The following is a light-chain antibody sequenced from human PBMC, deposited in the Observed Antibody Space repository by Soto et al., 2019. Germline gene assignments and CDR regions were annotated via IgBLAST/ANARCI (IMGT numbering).Light chain of an antibody. V-gene: IGKV1-8*01. Sequence: AIRMTQSPSSLSASTEDRVTITCRASQGISSYLAWYQQKPGKAPKLLIYAASTLQSGVPSRFSGSGSGTDFTLTISCLQSEDFATYYCQKYYSYPWTFGQGTKVEIK. J-gene: IGKJ1*01. CDR1: QGISSY. CDR2: AAS. CDR3: QKYYSYPWT.